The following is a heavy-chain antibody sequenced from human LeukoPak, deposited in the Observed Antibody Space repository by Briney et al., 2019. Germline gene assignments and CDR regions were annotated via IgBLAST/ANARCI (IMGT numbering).Heavy chain of an antibody. CDR3: ARAAPRGLRYFDPPFDY. V-gene: IGHV4-39*07. CDR2: INHSGST. D-gene: IGHD3-9*01. Sequence: PSETLSLTCTVSDGSISSNNCFWGWIRQPPGKGLEWIGEINHSGSTNYNPSLKSRVTISVDTSKNQFSLKLSSVTAADTAVYYCARAAPRGLRYFDPPFDYWGQGTLVTVSS. J-gene: IGHJ4*02. CDR1: DGSISSNNCF.